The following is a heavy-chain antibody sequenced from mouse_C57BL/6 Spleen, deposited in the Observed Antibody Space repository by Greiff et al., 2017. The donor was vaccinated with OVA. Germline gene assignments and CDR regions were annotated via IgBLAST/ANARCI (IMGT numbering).Heavy chain of an antibody. D-gene: IGHD3-3*01. CDR1: GFTFNTYA. V-gene: IGHV10-3*01. CDR2: IRSKSSNNAT. J-gene: IGHJ2*01. CDR3: VREGLVPYFDY. Sequence: EVKLMESGGGLVQPKGSLKLSCAASGFTFNTYAMHWVRQAPGKGLEWVARIRSKSSNNATYYADSVKDRFTISRDDSQSMLYLQMNNLKTEDTDMYYCVREGLVPYFDYWGQGTTLTVSS.